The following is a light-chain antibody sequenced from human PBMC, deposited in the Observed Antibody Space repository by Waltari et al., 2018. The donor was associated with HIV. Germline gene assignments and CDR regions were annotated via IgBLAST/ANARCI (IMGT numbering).Light chain of an antibody. V-gene: IGLV1-47*01. CDR2: RNN. J-gene: IGLJ2*01. CDR1: IGTNY. CDR3: AAWDDTLTVV. Sequence: IGTNYVYWYQQFPGTAPKLLIYRNNKRPSGVPDRFSGSKSDTSASLDISGLRSDDEAEYYCAAWDDTLTVVFGGGTKLTVL.